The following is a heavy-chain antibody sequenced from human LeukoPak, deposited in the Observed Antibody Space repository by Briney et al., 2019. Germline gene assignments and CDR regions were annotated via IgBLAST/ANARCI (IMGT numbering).Heavy chain of an antibody. Sequence: SETLSLTCTVSGGSISSSSYYWGWIRQPPGKGLEWIGSIYYSGSTYYNPSLKSRVTISVDTSKNQFSLELSSVTAADTAVYYCARHDVDDSSNNFDYWGQGTLVTVSS. D-gene: IGHD3-22*01. CDR2: IYYSGST. CDR1: GGSISSSSYY. CDR3: ARHDVDDSSNNFDY. V-gene: IGHV4-39*01. J-gene: IGHJ4*02.